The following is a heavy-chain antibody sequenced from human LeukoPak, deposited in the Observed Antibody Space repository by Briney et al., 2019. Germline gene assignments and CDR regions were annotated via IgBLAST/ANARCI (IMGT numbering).Heavy chain of an antibody. CDR1: GFTFSSYS. CDR2: ISSSSSYI. Sequence: SGGSLRLSCAASGFTFSSYSMNWVRQAPGKGLEWVSSISSSSSYIYYADSVKGRLTISRDNAKNSLYLQMNSLRAEDTAVYYCARDPGTTVTTNWGQGTLVTVSS. CDR3: ARDPGTTVTTN. D-gene: IGHD4-17*01. V-gene: IGHV3-21*01. J-gene: IGHJ4*02.